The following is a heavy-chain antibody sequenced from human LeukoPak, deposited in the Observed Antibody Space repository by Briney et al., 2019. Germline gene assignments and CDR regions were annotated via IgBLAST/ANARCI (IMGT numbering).Heavy chain of an antibody. Sequence: PVTGSFTASGGTFSSYSISWVRQAPGQGVELMGGIIPIFGTANYAQKFQGRVTITADESTSTAYMELSSLRSEDTAVYYCARDCSSTSCYGDYWGQGTLVTVSS. CDR1: GGTFSSYS. CDR2: IIPIFGTA. CDR3: ARDCSSTSCYGDY. D-gene: IGHD2-2*01. J-gene: IGHJ4*02. V-gene: IGHV1-69*01.